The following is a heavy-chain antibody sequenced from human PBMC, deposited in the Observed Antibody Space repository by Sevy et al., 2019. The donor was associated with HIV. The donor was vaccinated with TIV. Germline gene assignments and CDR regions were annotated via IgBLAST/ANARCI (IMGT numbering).Heavy chain of an antibody. Sequence: GGSLRLSCAASGFTFSSYWMSWARQAPGKGLEWVATMKEDGSEKSYVDSVKGRFTISRDNAKNSLYLQMNSLRVDDTALYYCVREGLGGFSYSLDCWGQGTLVTVSS. J-gene: IGHJ4*02. D-gene: IGHD5-18*01. CDR1: GFTFSSYW. CDR2: MKEDGSEK. V-gene: IGHV3-7*01. CDR3: VREGLGGFSYSLDC.